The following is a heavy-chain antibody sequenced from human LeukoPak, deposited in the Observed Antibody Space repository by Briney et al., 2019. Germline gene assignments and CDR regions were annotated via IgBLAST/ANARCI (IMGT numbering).Heavy chain of an antibody. V-gene: IGHV3-30-3*01. D-gene: IGHD3-16*01. CDR1: GFSFSSIA. Sequence: PGTSLRHSCAASGFSFSSIAMYWVRQAPGKGLEWVAVISYDGSNKYYADSVKGRFTISRDNSNNTLYLQMNSLRDEDTAVYYCARRLGRDYLEYWGQGTLITVSS. CDR3: ARRLGRDYLEY. CDR2: ISYDGSNK. J-gene: IGHJ4*02.